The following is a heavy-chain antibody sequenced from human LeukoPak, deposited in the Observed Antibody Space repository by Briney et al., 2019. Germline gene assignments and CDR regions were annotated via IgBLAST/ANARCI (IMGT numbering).Heavy chain of an antibody. CDR3: AKDQDYDSSGYYLYFDY. CDR2: ISGSGGST. Sequence: GGSLRLSCAASGFTFSSYAMSWVRQAPGKGLEWVSAISGSGGSTYYADSVKGRFTISRDNSKNTLYLQMNSLRAEDTAVYYCAKDQDYDSSGYYLYFDYWGQGTLVTVSS. D-gene: IGHD3-22*01. J-gene: IGHJ4*02. V-gene: IGHV3-23*01. CDR1: GFTFSSYA.